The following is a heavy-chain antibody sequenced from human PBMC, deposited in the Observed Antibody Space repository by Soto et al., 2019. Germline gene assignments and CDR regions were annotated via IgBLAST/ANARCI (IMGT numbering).Heavy chain of an antibody. V-gene: IGHV1-3*01. CDR3: ARASSWYLFDWFDP. CDR1: GYTFTSYA. J-gene: IGHJ5*02. D-gene: IGHD6-13*01. CDR2: INAGNGNT. Sequence: ASVNVSCKASGYTFTSYAMHWVRQAPGQRLEWMGWINAGNGNTKYSQKFQGRVTITRDTSASTAYMELSSLRSEDTAVYYCARASSWYLFDWFDPWGQGTLVTVSS.